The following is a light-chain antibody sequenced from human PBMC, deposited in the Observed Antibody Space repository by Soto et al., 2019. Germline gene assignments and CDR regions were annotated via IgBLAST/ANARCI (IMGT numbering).Light chain of an antibody. CDR1: QTISKY. Sequence: DIQMAQSPSSLSASVGDRVTITCRASQTISKYLNWYQHKPGKGPKLLIYGASTLQSGVSSRFSGSGSGTDFTLTISSLQPEDVATYYCQQSNSIPPWTFGQGTRWIS. V-gene: IGKV1-39*01. CDR3: QQSNSIPPWT. CDR2: GAS. J-gene: IGKJ1*01.